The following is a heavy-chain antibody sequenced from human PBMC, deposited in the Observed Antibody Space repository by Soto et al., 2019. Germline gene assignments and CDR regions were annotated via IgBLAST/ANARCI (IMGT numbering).Heavy chain of an antibody. Sequence: TGGSLRVSCAASGFTSSAYAMSWVRQAPGKGLEWVSAISGSGGSTYYADSVKGRFTISRDNSKNTLYLQMNSLRAEDTAVYYCAKDTPQEWLLVFGYWGQGTLVTVSS. D-gene: IGHD3-3*01. CDR1: GFTSSAYA. J-gene: IGHJ4*02. V-gene: IGHV3-23*01. CDR2: ISGSGGST. CDR3: AKDTPQEWLLVFGY.